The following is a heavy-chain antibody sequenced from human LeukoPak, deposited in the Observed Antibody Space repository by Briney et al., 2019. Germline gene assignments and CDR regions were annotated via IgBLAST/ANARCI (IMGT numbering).Heavy chain of an antibody. J-gene: IGHJ5*02. CDR3: ARRPIAAVVRGYNWFDP. V-gene: IGHV4-34*01. CDR1: GGSFSGHY. Sequence: SETLSLTCAVYGGSFSGHYWSWIRQPPGKGLEWIGEINHSGSTNYNPPLKSRVTISVDTSKNQFSLKLSSVTAADTAVYYCARRPIAAVVRGYNWFDPWGQGTLVTVSS. CDR2: INHSGST. D-gene: IGHD6-19*01.